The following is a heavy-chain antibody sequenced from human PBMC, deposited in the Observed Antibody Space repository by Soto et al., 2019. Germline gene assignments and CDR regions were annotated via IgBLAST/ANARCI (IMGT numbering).Heavy chain of an antibody. V-gene: IGHV3-23*01. CDR3: AKSDSGWHEAFDI. CDR2: ISGSGGST. J-gene: IGHJ3*02. CDR1: GFTFSSYA. D-gene: IGHD6-19*01. Sequence: PGGSLRLSCAASGFTFSSYAMSWVRQAPGKGLEWVSAISGSGGSTYYADSVKGRFSISRDNSKNTLNLQMNGLRVEDTAVYYCAKSDSGWHEAFDIWGQGTMVTVSS.